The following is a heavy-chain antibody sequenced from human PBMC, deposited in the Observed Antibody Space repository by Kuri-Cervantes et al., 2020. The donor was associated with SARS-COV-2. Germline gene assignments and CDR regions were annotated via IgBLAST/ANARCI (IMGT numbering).Heavy chain of an antibody. V-gene: IGHV3-23*01. CDR2: ISGSGGST. CDR3: ARAQNTYGSGSYVYFQH. Sequence: GGSLRLSCAASGFTFSDYYMNWVRQAPGKGLEWVSAISGSGGSTYYADSVKGRFTISRDNSKNTLYLQMNSLRAEDTAVYYCARAQNTYGSGSYVYFQHWGQGTLVTVSS. J-gene: IGHJ1*01. CDR1: GFTFSDYY. D-gene: IGHD3-10*01.